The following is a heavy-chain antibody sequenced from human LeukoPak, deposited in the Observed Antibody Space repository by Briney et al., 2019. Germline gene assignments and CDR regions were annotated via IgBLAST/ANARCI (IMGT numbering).Heavy chain of an antibody. D-gene: IGHD3-16*01. J-gene: IGHJ4*02. CDR1: GFTVSTNY. V-gene: IGHV3-66*01. CDR2: LHSGGNT. CDR3: ARASNAYGYFDF. Sequence: GGSLRLSCEVSGFTVSTNYMSWVRQAPGKGLEWVSVLHSGGNTYYADPVKGRFTISRDKSKNTLYLRMNSLRAEDTAVYSCARASNAYGYFDFWGQGTLVTVSS.